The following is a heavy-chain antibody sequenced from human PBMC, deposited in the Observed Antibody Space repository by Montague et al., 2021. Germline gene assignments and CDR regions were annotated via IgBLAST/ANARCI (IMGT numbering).Heavy chain of an antibody. Sequence: NDYAVSVKSRIAINLDTSKNQISLQLNSVTPEDTAVYYCARTSASSDYWGQGTLVTVSS. V-gene: IGHV6-1*01. CDR2: N. CDR3: ARTSASSDY. J-gene: IGHJ4*02. D-gene: IGHD1-26*01.